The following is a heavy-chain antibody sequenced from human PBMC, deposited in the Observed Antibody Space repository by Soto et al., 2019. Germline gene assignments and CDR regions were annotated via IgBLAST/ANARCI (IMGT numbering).Heavy chain of an antibody. CDR1: GFTFGIYS. J-gene: IGHJ4*02. D-gene: IGHD2-15*01. V-gene: IGHV3-48*02. CDR2: INGSSSTM. Sequence: EVQLVESGGGLVQRGGSLRLSCAACGFTFGIYSMNWVRQAPGKGLEWISYINGSSSTMYYADSVKGRFIISRDNADHSLYLQMNSRRDADKAVYYCARGDRFRCSGDRCFSDGPFLSGGQGTLGTVSS. CDR3: ARGDRFRCSGDRCFSDGPFLS.